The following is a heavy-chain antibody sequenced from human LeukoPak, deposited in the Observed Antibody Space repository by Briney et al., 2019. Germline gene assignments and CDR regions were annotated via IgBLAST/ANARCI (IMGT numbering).Heavy chain of an antibody. Sequence: SETLSLTCAVYGGSFSGYYWSWIRQPPGKELDWIGEINHSGSTNYNPSLKSRVTISVDTSKNQFSLKLSSVTAADTAVYYCARGYRAIGITGTTAFDYWGQGTLVTVSS. CDR1: GGSFSGYY. D-gene: IGHD1-7*01. J-gene: IGHJ4*02. V-gene: IGHV4-34*01. CDR3: ARGYRAIGITGTTAFDY. CDR2: INHSGST.